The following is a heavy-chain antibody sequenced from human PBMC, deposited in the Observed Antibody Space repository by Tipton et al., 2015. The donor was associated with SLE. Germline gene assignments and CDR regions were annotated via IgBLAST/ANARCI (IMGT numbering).Heavy chain of an antibody. CDR3: ARHRNYFDY. CDR1: GGSISRYY. CDR2: IYYSGST. V-gene: IGHV4-39*01. Sequence: TLSLTCTVSGGSISRYYWGWIRQPPGKGLEWIGSIYYSGSTYYNPSLKSRVTISVDTSKNQFSLKLSSVTAADTAVYYCARHRNYFDYWGQGTLVTVSS. J-gene: IGHJ4*02.